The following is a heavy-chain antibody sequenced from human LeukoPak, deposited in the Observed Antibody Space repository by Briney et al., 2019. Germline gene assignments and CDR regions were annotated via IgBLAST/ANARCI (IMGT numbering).Heavy chain of an antibody. CDR3: ARDPNIVVVVAATPQFDP. J-gene: IGHJ5*02. CDR2: IIPILGIA. D-gene: IGHD2-15*01. V-gene: IGHV1-69*04. CDR1: GGTFSSYA. Sequence: ASVKVSCKASGGTFSSYAISWVQQAPGQGLEWMGRIIPILGIANYAQRFQGRVTITADKSTSTAYMELSSLRSEDTAVYYCARDPNIVVVVAATPQFDPWGQGTLVTVSS.